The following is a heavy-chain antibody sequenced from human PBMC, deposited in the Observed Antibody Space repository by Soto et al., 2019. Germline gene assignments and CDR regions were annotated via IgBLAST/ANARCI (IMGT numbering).Heavy chain of an antibody. CDR3: ARGRRNYDSSGYYGLGV. J-gene: IGHJ6*02. D-gene: IGHD3-22*01. CDR2: IIPIFGTA. Sequence: SVKVSCKASGGTFSSYAISWVRQAPGQGLEWMGGIIPIFGTANYAQKFQGRVTITADKSTSTAYMELSSLRSEDTAMYYCARGRRNYDSSGYYGLGVWGQGTTVTVSS. V-gene: IGHV1-69*06. CDR1: GGTFSSYA.